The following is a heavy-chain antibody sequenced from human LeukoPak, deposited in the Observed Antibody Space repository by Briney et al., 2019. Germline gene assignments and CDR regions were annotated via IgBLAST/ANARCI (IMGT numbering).Heavy chain of an antibody. Sequence: TSETLSLTCAASGGSISSSNWWSWVRQPPGKGLEWIGEIYHSGSTNYNPSLKSRVTISVDKSKNQFSLKLSSVTAADTAVYYCARLRYFDWSFDYWGQGTLVTVSS. V-gene: IGHV4-4*02. D-gene: IGHD3-9*01. CDR2: IYHSGST. J-gene: IGHJ4*02. CDR1: GGSISSSNW. CDR3: ARLRYFDWSFDY.